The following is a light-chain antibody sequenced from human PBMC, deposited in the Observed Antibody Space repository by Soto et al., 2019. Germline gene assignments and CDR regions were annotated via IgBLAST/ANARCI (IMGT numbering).Light chain of an antibody. J-gene: IGLJ1*01. CDR2: NNN. Sequence: QSVLTQPPSVSGTPGQRVTISCSGGSPNIGSGTVNWYQQLPGTAPKLLIYNNNQRPSGVPDRFSGSKSGTSGSLAISGLQSEDEADYYCASWDDSLTGLYVFGTGTKVTVL. V-gene: IGLV1-44*01. CDR3: ASWDDSLTGLYV. CDR1: SPNIGSGT.